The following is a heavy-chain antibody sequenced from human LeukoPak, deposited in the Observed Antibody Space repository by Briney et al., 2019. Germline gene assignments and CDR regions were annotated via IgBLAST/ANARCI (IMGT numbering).Heavy chain of an antibody. CDR2: IYYSGST. J-gene: IGHJ4*02. CDR3: ARLSDATLYGGNSESDY. D-gene: IGHD4-23*01. CDR1: GGSISSYY. Sequence: SETLSLTCTVSGGSISSYYWSWIRQPPGKGLEWIGYIYYSGSTNYNPSLKSRVTISVDTSKNQFSLKLSSVTAADTAVYYCARLSDATLYGGNSESDYWGQGTLVTVSS. V-gene: IGHV4-59*08.